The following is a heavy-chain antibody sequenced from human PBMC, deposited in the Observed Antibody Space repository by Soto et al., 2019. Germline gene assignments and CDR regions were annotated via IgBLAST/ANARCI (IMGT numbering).Heavy chain of an antibody. J-gene: IGHJ4*02. CDR2: ISAGSEGA. V-gene: IGHV3-23*01. D-gene: IGHD2-15*01. Sequence: EVQLLESGGGLIQPGGALRLSCAASGFTFSSHAMSWVRQAPGKGLEWVSSISAGSEGAYYADSVKGRFTISRANSNNTLYLQMNSLRTEDPAVYYCARDLWWYLHWGQGTLVTVSS. CDR1: GFTFSSHA. CDR3: ARDLWWYLH.